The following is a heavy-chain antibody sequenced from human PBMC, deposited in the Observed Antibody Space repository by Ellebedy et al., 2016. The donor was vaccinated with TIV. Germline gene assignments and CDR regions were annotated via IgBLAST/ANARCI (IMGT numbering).Heavy chain of an antibody. Sequence: SETLSLTXTVSGGSISSGGYYWSWIRQHPGKGLEWIGYIYYSGSTYYNPSLKSRVTISVDKSKNQFSLKLSSVTAADTAVYYCARVVIGKRGLHLGELSYFDYWGQGTLVTVSS. V-gene: IGHV4-31*03. D-gene: IGHD3-16*02. J-gene: IGHJ4*02. CDR1: GGSISSGGYY. CDR2: IYYSGST. CDR3: ARVVIGKRGLHLGELSYFDY.